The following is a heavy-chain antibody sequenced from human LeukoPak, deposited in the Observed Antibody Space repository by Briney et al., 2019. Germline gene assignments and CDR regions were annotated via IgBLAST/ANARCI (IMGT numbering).Heavy chain of an antibody. V-gene: IGHV4-39*01. Sequence: SETLSLTCTVSGGSISSSSYYCGWIRQPPGKGLEWIGSIYYSGSTYYNPSLKSRVTISVDTSKNQFALKLSSVTAADTAVYYCAHFRGGAFDFWGQGTMVTVSA. CDR2: IYYSGST. CDR3: AHFRGGAFDF. CDR1: GGSISSSSYY. D-gene: IGHD3-16*01. J-gene: IGHJ3*01.